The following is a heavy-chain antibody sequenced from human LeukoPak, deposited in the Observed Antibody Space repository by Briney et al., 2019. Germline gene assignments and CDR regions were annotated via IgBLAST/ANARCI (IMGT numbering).Heavy chain of an antibody. CDR1: GFTFGGYG. J-gene: IGHJ4*02. CDR2: IAYDGSRA. D-gene: IGHD1-14*01. Sequence: PGRSLRLSCAGSGFTFGGYGMHCFRQTPAKGLEWVAVIAYDGSRAFYDDSVKGRFTISRDNSKNTMSVQMDDLRAEDTAVYYCTRYNNDHFDYWGQGTLVTVSS. CDR3: TRYNNDHFDY. V-gene: IGHV3-33*01.